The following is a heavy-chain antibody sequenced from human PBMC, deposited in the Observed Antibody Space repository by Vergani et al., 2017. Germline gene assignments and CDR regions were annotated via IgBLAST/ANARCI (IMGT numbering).Heavy chain of an antibody. V-gene: IGHV4-34*01. D-gene: IGHD1-1*01. Sequence: QVQLQQWGAGLLKPSETLSLTCAVYGGSFSGYYWSWIRQPPGKGLEWIGEINHSGSTNYNPSLKRRVTISVDTSKNQFSLKLSSVTAADTAVYYCARGWTILHAFDIWGQGTMVTVSS. CDR1: GGSFSGYY. J-gene: IGHJ3*02. CDR3: ARGWTILHAFDI. CDR2: INHSGST.